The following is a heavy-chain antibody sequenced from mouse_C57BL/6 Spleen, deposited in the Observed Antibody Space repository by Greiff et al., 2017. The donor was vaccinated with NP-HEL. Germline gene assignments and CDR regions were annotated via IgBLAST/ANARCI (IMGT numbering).Heavy chain of an antibody. CDR3: ARVQLRLYYFDY. D-gene: IGHD3-2*02. V-gene: IGHV1-55*01. CDR2: IYPGSGST. Sequence: QVQLQQPGAELVKPGASVKMSCKASGYTFTSYWITWVKQRPGKGLEWIGDIYPGSGSTTYNEKFKSKATLTVDTSSSTAYMQLSSLTSEDSAVYYCARVQLRLYYFDYWGQGTTLTVSS. J-gene: IGHJ2*01. CDR1: GYTFTSYW.